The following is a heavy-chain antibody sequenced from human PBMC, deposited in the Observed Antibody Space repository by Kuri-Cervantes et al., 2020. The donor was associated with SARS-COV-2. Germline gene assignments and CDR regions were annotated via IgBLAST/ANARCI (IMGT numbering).Heavy chain of an antibody. CDR3: AKGQNWAYYYYMDV. D-gene: IGHD3-16*01. CDR1: GFTFSSYS. V-gene: IGHV3-21*04. CDR2: ISGSGSYI. Sequence: GGSLRLSCAASGFTFSSYSMNWVRQAPGKGLEWVSSISGSGSYIYYADSVKGRFTISRDNSKNTLYLQMNSLRAEDTAVYYRAKGQNWAYYYYMDVWGKGTTVTVSS. J-gene: IGHJ6*03.